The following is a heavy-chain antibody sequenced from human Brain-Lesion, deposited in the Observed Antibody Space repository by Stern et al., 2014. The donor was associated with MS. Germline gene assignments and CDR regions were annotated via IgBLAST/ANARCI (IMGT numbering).Heavy chain of an antibody. CDR2: VYYSGSI. D-gene: IGHD3-3*02. J-gene: IGHJ2*01. V-gene: IGHV4-31*03. CDR1: GGSVSSGGYF. Sequence: VQLEESGPGLVKPLQTLSLTCTVSGGSVSSGGYFWNWIRQHPGKGLEWIGHVYYSGSIAYNPSLKSRVTISVDTSKNQFSLRLRSVTAADTAVYYCARNPALWYFDLWGRGTLAAVS. CDR3: ARNPALWYFDL.